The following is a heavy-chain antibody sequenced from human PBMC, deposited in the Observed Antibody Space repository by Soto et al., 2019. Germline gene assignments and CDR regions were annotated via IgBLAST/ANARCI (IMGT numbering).Heavy chain of an antibody. V-gene: IGHV4-34*01. CDR2: INHSGST. CDR3: ARRYCSSTSCYPDY. D-gene: IGHD2-2*01. Sequence: QVQLQQWGAGLLKPSETLSLTCAVYGGSFSGYYWSWIRQPPGKGLEWTGEINHSGSTNYNPSLKSRVTISVDTSKNQFSLKLSSVTAADTAVYYCARRYCSSTSCYPDYWGQGTLVTVSS. J-gene: IGHJ4*02. CDR1: GGSFSGYY.